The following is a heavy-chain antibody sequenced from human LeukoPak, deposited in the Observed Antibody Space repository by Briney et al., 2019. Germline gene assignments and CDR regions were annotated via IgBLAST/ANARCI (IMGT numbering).Heavy chain of an antibody. CDR1: GYTFATYH. Sequence: ASVQVSCKASGYTFATYHIHWVRQAPGQGLEWMGWIHPDSGSTNYAQKFQGRVTMTRDMSISTAYMELSRLRSDDTAVYYCARDQFRYYYDSSGYSGEDYWGQGTLVTVSS. CDR2: IHPDSGST. CDR3: ARDQFRYYYDSSGYSGEDY. J-gene: IGHJ4*02. V-gene: IGHV1-2*02. D-gene: IGHD3-22*01.